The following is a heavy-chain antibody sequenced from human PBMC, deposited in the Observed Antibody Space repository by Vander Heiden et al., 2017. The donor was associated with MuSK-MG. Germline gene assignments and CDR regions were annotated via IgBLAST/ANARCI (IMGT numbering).Heavy chain of an antibody. D-gene: IGHD6-6*01. CDR1: GVTYSSYA. V-gene: IGHV3-23*01. Sequence: EVQLLESGGGLVQVGGLLRLCCAACGVTYSSYAMSWVRQAPGKGLEWVSAITGSGGSTYYADSVKGRFTISRDNSKNTLYLQMNSLRAEDTAVYYCAKDLGPSSSWWFDPWGQGTLVTVSS. CDR3: AKDLGPSSSWWFDP. J-gene: IGHJ5*02. CDR2: ITGSGGST.